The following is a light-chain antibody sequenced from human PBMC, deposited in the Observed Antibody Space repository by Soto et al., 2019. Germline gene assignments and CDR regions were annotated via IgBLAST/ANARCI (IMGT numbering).Light chain of an antibody. CDR2: TNN. CDR3: ASWDGGLSSHV. J-gene: IGLJ1*01. CDR1: STNIGSNF. Sequence: QSVLTQPPSASGTPGQRVTISCSGSSTNIGSNFVYWYQHLPGTAPKLLIYTNNHRPSGVPDRFSGSKTSTSASLAISWLRYDDDADYYCASWDGGLSSHVFGTGTKVTVL. V-gene: IGLV1-47*02.